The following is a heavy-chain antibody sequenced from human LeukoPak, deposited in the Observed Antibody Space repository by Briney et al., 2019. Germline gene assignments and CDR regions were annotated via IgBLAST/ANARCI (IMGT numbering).Heavy chain of an antibody. D-gene: IGHD3-9*01. Sequence: GASVKVSRKASGYTFTSYGISWVRQAPGQGLEWMGWISAYNGNTNYAQKLQGRVTMTTDTSTSTAYMELRSLRSDDTAVYYCARVNDYDILTGYWGTFDYWGQGTLVTVSS. CDR2: ISAYNGNT. J-gene: IGHJ4*02. CDR3: ARVNDYDILTGYWGTFDY. V-gene: IGHV1-18*01. CDR1: GYTFTSYG.